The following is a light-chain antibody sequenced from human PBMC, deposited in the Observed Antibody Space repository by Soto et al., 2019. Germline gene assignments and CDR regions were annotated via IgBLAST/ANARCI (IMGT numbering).Light chain of an antibody. CDR1: HSIRSSY. CDR3: QQYGSSPPYT. V-gene: IGKV3-20*01. Sequence: ENELTQSPGTLRLSPGERATLSCRASHSIRSSYLTWYQQRPGQPPRLLIYRASRRATGIPNRLSASGSGTGFALTISRLQRDDFADESCQQYGSSPPYTVGRETKLEIK. CDR2: RAS. J-gene: IGKJ2*01.